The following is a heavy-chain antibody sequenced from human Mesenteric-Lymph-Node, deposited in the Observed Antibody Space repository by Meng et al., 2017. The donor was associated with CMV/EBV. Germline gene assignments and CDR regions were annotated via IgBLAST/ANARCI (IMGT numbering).Heavy chain of an antibody. D-gene: IGHD2-2*01. CDR3: ARDVVPAAYTYYYGMDV. Sequence: GESLKISCAASKFTFSSYSMNWVRQAPGKGLEWVSSITSSSTYIYYADSVKGRFTISRDNAKNLLYLQMSSLIAEDTAVYYCARDVVPAAYTYYYGMDVWGQGTTVTVSS. V-gene: IGHV3-21*01. CDR2: ITSSSTYI. J-gene: IGHJ6*02. CDR1: KFTFSSYS.